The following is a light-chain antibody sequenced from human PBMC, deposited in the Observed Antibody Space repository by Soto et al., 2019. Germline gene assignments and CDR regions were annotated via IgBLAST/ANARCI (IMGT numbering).Light chain of an antibody. J-gene: IGKJ1*01. Sequence: ELAVTQSPATLSVSPGERASLSCRASQSVSTNLAWYQQKPGQAPRLLIYGASTRATGIPARFSGSGSGTEFTLTISRLQSEDFAIYYCQQYNNWPRTFGQGTKVDIK. CDR3: QQYNNWPRT. V-gene: IGKV3-15*01. CDR1: QSVSTN. CDR2: GAS.